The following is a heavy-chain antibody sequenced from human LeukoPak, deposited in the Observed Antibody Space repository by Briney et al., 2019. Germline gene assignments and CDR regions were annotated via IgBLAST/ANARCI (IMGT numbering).Heavy chain of an antibody. J-gene: IGHJ5*02. Sequence: GGSLRLSCAASGFTVSSNYMNWVRQAPGKGLEWVANINGDGRDKYYVGSVRGRFTISRDNADNALYLQMNSLRGDDTALYYCARGVDSAIDRWGQGTLVTVSS. CDR3: ARGVDSAIDR. V-gene: IGHV3-7*01. CDR1: GFTVSSNY. CDR2: INGDGRDK. D-gene: IGHD2-2*01.